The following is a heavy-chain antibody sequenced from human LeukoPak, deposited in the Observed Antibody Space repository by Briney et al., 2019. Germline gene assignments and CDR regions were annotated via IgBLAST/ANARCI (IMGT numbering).Heavy chain of an antibody. V-gene: IGHV4-39*07. Sequence: PSETLSLTCTVSGGSISSSSYYWSWIRQPPGKGLEWIGEINHSGSTNYNPSLKSRVTISVDTSKNQFSLKLSSVTAADTAVYYCARGYIAAAVPYYYYYMDVWGKGTTVTVSS. D-gene: IGHD6-13*01. CDR2: INHSGST. CDR1: GGSISSSSYY. J-gene: IGHJ6*03. CDR3: ARGYIAAAVPYYYYYMDV.